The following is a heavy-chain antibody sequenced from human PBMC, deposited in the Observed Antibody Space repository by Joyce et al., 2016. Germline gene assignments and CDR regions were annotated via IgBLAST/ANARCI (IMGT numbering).Heavy chain of an antibody. J-gene: IGHJ2*01. CDR1: GLSFDLHSF. CDR3: ARRPYNVHTPLGSDWYFDL. CDR2: VYLNGKT. V-gene: IGHV4-38-2*01. D-gene: IGHD5-18*01. Sequence: QVQLQESGPGLVKPSETLSLTCGVSGLSFDLHSFWGWIRQPPGKGLEWIRNVYLNGKTHYSPSIKSRVTISMDTSKNQFSLNLNSLTAADTAVYFCARRPYNVHTPLGSDWYFDLWGRGTLVTVSS.